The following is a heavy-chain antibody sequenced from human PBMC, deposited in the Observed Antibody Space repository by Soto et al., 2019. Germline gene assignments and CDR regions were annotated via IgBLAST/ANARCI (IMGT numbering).Heavy chain of an antibody. CDR2: IRSKAYGGTT. Sequence: PGGSLRLSCTASGFTFGDYAMSWFRQAPGKGLEWVGFIRSKAYGGTTEYAASVKGRFTISRDDSKSIAYLQMNSLKTEDTAVYYCTRYTYYDFWSGYLGYYYYGMDVWGQGTTVTV. D-gene: IGHD3-3*01. CDR1: GFTFGDYA. CDR3: TRYTYYDFWSGYLGYYYYGMDV. J-gene: IGHJ6*02. V-gene: IGHV3-49*03.